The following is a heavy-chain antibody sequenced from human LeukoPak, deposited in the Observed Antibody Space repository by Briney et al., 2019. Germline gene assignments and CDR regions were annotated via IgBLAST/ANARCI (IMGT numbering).Heavy chain of an antibody. D-gene: IGHD3-16*02. V-gene: IGHV3-30*04. CDR1: EFTFSNYV. CDR2: ISYDGSNK. CDR3: ARDVGYDYVWGSYRHPLGY. Sequence: GGSLRLSCAASEFTFSNYVMHWVRQAPGKGLEWVAVISYDGSNKYYADSVKGRFTISRDNAKNSLYLQMNSLRAEDTAVCYCARDVGYDYVWGSYRHPLGYWGQGTLVTVSS. J-gene: IGHJ4*02.